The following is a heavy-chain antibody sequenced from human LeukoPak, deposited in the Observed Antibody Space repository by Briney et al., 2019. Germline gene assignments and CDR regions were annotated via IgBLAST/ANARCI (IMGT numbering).Heavy chain of an antibody. CDR1: GYTFTFYY. J-gene: IGHJ4*02. V-gene: IGHV1-2*02. CDR2: INPNSGGT. D-gene: IGHD6-19*01. CDR3: ARGSNIASYSSGWFDY. Sequence: GASVTVSFTSSGYTFTFYYMHWVRQAPGQGREWMGWINPNSGGTNYAQKFQGRVTMTRDTSISTAYMELSRLRSDDTAVYYCARGSNIASYSSGWFDYWGQGTLVTVSS.